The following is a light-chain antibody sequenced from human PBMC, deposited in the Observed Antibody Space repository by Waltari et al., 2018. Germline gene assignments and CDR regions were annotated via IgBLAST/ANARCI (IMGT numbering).Light chain of an antibody. CDR1: SSDVGGYNL. V-gene: IGLV2-23*01. CDR2: EGS. J-gene: IGLJ2*01. CDR3: CSYAGSSTHVV. Sequence: QSALTQPASVSGSPGQSITISCTGTSSDVGGYNLVSWYQQHPGKAPKLMIYEGSKRPSGVSNSFSGSKSGNTASLTISGLQAEDEADYYCCSYAGSSTHVVFGGGTKLTVL.